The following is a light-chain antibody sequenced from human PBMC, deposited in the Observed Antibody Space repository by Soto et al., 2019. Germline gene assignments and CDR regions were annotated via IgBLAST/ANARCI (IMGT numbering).Light chain of an antibody. V-gene: IGKV3-20*01. CDR1: QSVSSSY. Sequence: ESVLTQSPGTLSLSPGEKATLSCRASQSVSSSYLAWYQQKPGQAPRLLIYGASSRATGIPDRFSGSGSGTDFTLTVSRLEPEDFAVYYCQQFGRSSWTFCQGTKVEIK. J-gene: IGKJ1*01. CDR3: QQFGRSSWT. CDR2: GAS.